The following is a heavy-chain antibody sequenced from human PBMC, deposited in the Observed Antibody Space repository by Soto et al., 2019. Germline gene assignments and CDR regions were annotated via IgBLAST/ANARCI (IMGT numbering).Heavy chain of an antibody. CDR2: IIPILGIA. Sequence: QVQLVQSGAEVKKPGSSVKVSCKASGGTFSSYTISWVRQAPGQGLEWMGRIIPILGIANYAKKFQGRVTNTADKSTSTAYMKLSSLRSEDTAVYYCARGSGVTSSDYWGQGTLVTVSS. CDR1: GGTFSSYT. CDR3: ARGSGVTSSDY. V-gene: IGHV1-69*02. J-gene: IGHJ4*02. D-gene: IGHD3-10*01.